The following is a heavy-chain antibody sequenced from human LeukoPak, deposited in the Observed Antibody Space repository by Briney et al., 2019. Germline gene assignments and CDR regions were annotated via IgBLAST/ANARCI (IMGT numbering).Heavy chain of an antibody. CDR3: AKAQSGIAVAAILEY. CDR2: ISYDGSNK. CDR1: GFTFSSYG. D-gene: IGHD6-19*01. V-gene: IGHV3-30*18. J-gene: IGHJ4*02. Sequence: GGSLRLSCAASGFTFSSYGMHWVRQAPGKGLEWVAVISYDGSNKYYADSVKGRFTISRDNSKNTLYLQMNSLRAEDTAVYYCAKAQSGIAVAAILEYWGQGTLVTVSS.